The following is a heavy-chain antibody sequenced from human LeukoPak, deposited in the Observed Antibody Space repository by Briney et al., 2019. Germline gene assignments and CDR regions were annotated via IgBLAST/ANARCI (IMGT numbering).Heavy chain of an antibody. V-gene: IGHV4-38-2*02. Sequence: SETLSLTCTVSGYSISNGYYWAWIRQPPGRGLEWIGSIYHSGSTYYNPALKSRVTLSVDTSKNQFSLKLSSVTAADTAVYYCARVRGYCTNTSCYVWFDPWGQGTLVTVSS. CDR2: IYHSGST. D-gene: IGHD2-2*03. J-gene: IGHJ5*02. CDR1: GYSISNGYY. CDR3: ARVRGYCTNTSCYVWFDP.